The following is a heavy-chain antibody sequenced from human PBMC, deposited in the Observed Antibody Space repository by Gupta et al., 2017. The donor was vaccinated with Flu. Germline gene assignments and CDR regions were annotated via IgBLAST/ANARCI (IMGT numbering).Heavy chain of an antibody. Sequence: QLHLVQSGAEVRKPGPSVKISCAASGYTFTYPYLHWVRQAPGHALEWMGWITIYNGNLKYAQKFRDRLTITREMSLTTIYMDLTDLSSEDTAMYFCVRSSLSGSYYHFDSWGQGTQVAVST. D-gene: IGHD1-26*01. J-gene: IGHJ4*02. V-gene: IGHV1-45*02. CDR3: VRSSLSGSYYHFDS. CDR2: ITIYNGNL. CDR1: GYTFTYPY.